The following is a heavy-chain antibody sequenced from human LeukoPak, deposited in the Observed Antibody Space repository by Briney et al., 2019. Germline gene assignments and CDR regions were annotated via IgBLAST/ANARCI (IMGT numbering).Heavy chain of an antibody. D-gene: IGHD3-22*01. CDR2: ISSSGSTI. CDR3: ARVPYYDSSGYLQDY. J-gene: IGHJ4*02. CDR1: GFTFSSYE. V-gene: IGHV3-48*03. Sequence: PGGSLRLSCAAPGFTFSSYEMNWVRQAPGKGLEWVSYISSSGSTIYYADSVKGRFTISRDNAKNSLYLQMNSLRAEDTAVYYCARVPYYDSSGYLQDYWGQGTLVTVSS.